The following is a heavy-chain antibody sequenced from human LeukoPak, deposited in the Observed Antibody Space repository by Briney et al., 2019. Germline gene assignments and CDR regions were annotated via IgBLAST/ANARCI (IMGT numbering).Heavy chain of an antibody. Sequence: ASVKVSCKACGYTFTSYDINWVRQATGQGLEWMGWMNPNSGNTGYAQKFQGRVTMTRNTSISTAYMELSSLRSEDTAVYYCACKYGSGSYLTYYHYYGMDVWGQGTTVTVSS. CDR3: ACKYGSGSYLTYYHYYGMDV. D-gene: IGHD3-10*01. J-gene: IGHJ6*02. CDR1: GYTFTSYD. CDR2: MNPNSGNT. V-gene: IGHV1-8*01.